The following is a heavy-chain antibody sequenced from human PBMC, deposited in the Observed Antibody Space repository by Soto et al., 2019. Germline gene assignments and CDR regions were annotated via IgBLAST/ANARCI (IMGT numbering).Heavy chain of an antibody. Sequence: GGSLRLSCAASGFTFDDYAMHWVRQVPGKGLEWVSGINRNSGSIGYADSVKGRFAISRDNAKNSLHLQMNSLRAEDTAVYYCARDSGYGSGASVNHYLDPWGQGTLVTVSS. J-gene: IGHJ5*02. V-gene: IGHV3-9*01. CDR2: INRNSGSI. CDR3: ARDSGYGSGASVNHYLDP. D-gene: IGHD3-10*01. CDR1: GFTFDDYA.